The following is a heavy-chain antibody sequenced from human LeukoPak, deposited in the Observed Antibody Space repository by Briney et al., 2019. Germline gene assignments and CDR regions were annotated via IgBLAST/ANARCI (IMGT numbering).Heavy chain of an antibody. J-gene: IGHJ4*02. Sequence: SETLSLTCTVSGGSITGSTYYWGWIRQPPGKGLEWIVSVIHSGTTYYNSSLRSRVIVSMDTSKKQFSLRLSSVTAADTAVYYCARHDYDSSGHRRDYYFDYWSLGTLVTVSS. CDR2: VIHSGTT. D-gene: IGHD3-22*01. CDR1: GGSITGSTYY. V-gene: IGHV4-39*01. CDR3: ARHDYDSSGHRRDYYFDY.